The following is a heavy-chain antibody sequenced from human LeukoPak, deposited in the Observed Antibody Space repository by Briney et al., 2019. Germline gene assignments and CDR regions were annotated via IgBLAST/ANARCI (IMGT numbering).Heavy chain of an antibody. D-gene: IGHD2-2*01. CDR1: GGSISSGSYY. J-gene: IGHJ6*03. Sequence: SETLSLTCTVSGGSISSGSYYWSWIRQPAGKGLEWIGRIYTSGSTNYNPSLKSRVTITVDTSKNQFSLKLSSVTAADTAVYYCARDRFGPQNTAAIHTHYYYYMDVWGKGTTVTISS. CDR3: ARDRFGPQNTAAIHTHYYYYMDV. V-gene: IGHV4-61*02. CDR2: IYTSGST.